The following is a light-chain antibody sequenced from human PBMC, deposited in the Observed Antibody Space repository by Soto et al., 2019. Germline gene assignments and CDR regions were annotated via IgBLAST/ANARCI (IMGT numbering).Light chain of an antibody. CDR3: QQYNSYWT. V-gene: IGKV1-5*03. Sequence: DIQMTQSPSTLSASVGDRVTITCRASQSISSWLAWYQQEPGKAPKLLIYKASSLESGVPSRFDGSGSGTEFTLTISSLQPDDFATYYCQQYNSYWTFGQGTKVEIK. CDR1: QSISSW. CDR2: KAS. J-gene: IGKJ1*01.